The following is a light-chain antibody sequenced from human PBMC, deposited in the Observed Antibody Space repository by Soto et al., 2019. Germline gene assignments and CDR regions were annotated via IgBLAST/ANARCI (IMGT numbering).Light chain of an antibody. CDR1: SSDIGYYNY. J-gene: IGLJ1*01. CDR2: DVT. V-gene: IGLV2-14*03. CDR3: CSYSTTSTYV. Sequence: QSALTQPASVSGSPGQSITISCTGTSSDIGYYNYVSWYQQHPGKAPKLMIYDVTNRPSGVSNRFSGSKSGNTASLTISGLQADDEAGYYCCSYSTTSTYVFGTGTKLTV.